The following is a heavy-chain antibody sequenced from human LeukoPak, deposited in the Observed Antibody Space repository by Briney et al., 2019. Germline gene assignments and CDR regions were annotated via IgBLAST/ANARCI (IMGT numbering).Heavy chain of an antibody. D-gene: IGHD5-12*01. J-gene: IGHJ6*02. CDR2: ISGSGGST. V-gene: IGHV3-23*01. Sequence: GGSLRLSCAASGFTFSSYAMSWVRQAPGKGLGWVSAISGSGGSTYYADSVKGRFTISRDNSKNTLYLQMNSLRAEDTAVYYCAKKRGGYSGYDPPPPGMDVWGQGTTVTVSS. CDR3: AKKRGGYSGYDPPPPGMDV. CDR1: GFTFSSYA.